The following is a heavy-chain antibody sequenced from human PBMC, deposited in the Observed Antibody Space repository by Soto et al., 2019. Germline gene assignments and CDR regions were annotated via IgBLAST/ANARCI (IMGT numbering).Heavy chain of an antibody. Sequence: QVQLVQSGAEVKKPGSSVKVSCKASGGTFSSYAISWVRQAPGQGLEWMGGIIRIFGTANYAQKFQGRVTITADESTSTGYMERSSRRGEDTAVYYCASWGRYFDWLPRGPVNWGQGTLVTVSS. CDR2: IIRIFGTA. CDR3: ASWGRYFDWLPRGPVN. V-gene: IGHV1-69*01. D-gene: IGHD3-9*01. CDR1: GGTFSSYA. J-gene: IGHJ4*02.